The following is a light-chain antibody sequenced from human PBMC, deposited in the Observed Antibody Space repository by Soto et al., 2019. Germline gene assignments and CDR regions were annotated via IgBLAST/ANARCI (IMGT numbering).Light chain of an antibody. V-gene: IGLV4-69*01. Sequence: QLVLTQSPSASASLGASVKLTCTLSSGRNTYSIAWHQQQPEKGPRFLMKLKSDGSHNRGDGIPDRFSGSSSGAERFLTISSLQSEDEADYYCQTWATGIQVFGGGTKLTVL. J-gene: IGLJ2*01. CDR3: QTWATGIQV. CDR1: SGRNTYS. CDR2: LKSDGSH.